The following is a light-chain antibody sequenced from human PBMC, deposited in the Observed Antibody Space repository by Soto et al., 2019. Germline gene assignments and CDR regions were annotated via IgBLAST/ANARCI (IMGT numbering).Light chain of an antibody. CDR1: QSVSSSY. J-gene: IGKJ4*01. Sequence: EIVLTQSPGTLSLSPGERATLSCRASQSVSSSYLAWYQQKPGQAPRLLIYGASSRATGIPDRFSGSGSGTDFPLTISRLQPEDFAVYYCQQYGSVSTFGGGTKVEIK. V-gene: IGKV3-20*01. CDR2: GAS. CDR3: QQYGSVST.